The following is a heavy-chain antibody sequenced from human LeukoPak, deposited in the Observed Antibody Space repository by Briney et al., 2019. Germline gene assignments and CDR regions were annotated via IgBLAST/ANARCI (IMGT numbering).Heavy chain of an antibody. CDR1: GFTVSSNY. D-gene: IGHD6-19*01. V-gene: IGHV3-53*01. J-gene: IGHJ4*02. CDR2: IYSGGST. CDR3: ATVLVGSSGWLFEY. Sequence: QPGGSLRLSCAASGFTVSSNYMSWVRQAPGKGLEWVSVIYSGGSTYYADSVKGRFTISRDNSKNTLHLQMNSLRAEDTAVYYCATVLVGSSGWLFEYWGQGTLVTVSS.